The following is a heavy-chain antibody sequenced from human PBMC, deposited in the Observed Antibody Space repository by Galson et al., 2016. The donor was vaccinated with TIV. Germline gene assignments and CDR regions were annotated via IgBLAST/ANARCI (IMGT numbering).Heavy chain of an antibody. CDR3: AKEGYSYRLS. D-gene: IGHD5-18*01. CDR1: GGSVHSSSSH. V-gene: IGHV4-61*02. Sequence: TLSLTCTVSGGSVHSSSSHWSWIRQPAGKGLEWIGRVYPSGNTNYSPSLKSRVTMSLDTSKNQFSLNLMSVTAADAAVYYCAKEGYSYRLSWGQGILVTVSS. J-gene: IGHJ4*02. CDR2: VYPSGNT.